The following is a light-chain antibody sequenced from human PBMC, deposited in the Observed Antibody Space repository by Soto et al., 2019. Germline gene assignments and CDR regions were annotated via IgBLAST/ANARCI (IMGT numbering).Light chain of an antibody. J-gene: IGLJ1*01. CDR3: FSYTSSHTDV. CDR1: GSDVGSYKY. CDR2: EVS. Sequence: QSALTQPASVSGSPGQSITISCTGTGSDVGSYKYVSWYQQHPGKGPKLMIYEVSYRPSGVSDRFSGSKSGNTASLTISGLQAEDESDYYCFSYTSSHTDVFGTGTKVTVL. V-gene: IGLV2-14*03.